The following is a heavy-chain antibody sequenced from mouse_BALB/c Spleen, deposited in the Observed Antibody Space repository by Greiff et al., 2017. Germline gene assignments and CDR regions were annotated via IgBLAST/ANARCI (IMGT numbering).Heavy chain of an antibody. Sequence: QVQLQQSGPELVKPGASVKISCKASGYAFCSSWMNWVKQRPGQGLEWIGRIYPGGGATNYNGKFKGKATMTADKSSSTAYMQLSSLTSVDSAVYFCARAGRYDDFDYWGQGTTLTVSS. CDR3: ARAGRYDDFDY. CDR1: GYAFCSSW. CDR2: IYPGGGAT. J-gene: IGHJ2*01. D-gene: IGHD2-14*01. V-gene: IGHV1-82*01.